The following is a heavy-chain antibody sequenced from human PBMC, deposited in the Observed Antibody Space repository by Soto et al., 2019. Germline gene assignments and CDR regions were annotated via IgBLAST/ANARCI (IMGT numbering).Heavy chain of an antibody. CDR1: GGSFSGYY. CDR2: INHSGST. D-gene: IGHD3-10*01. CDR3: ARARMGSGKIRYFDL. V-gene: IGHV4-34*01. Sequence: QVQLQQWGAGLLKPSETLSLTCAVYGGSFSGYYWSWIRQPPGKGLEWIGEINHSGSTNYNPSLKSRVTISVDTSKNQFSLKLSSVTAADTAVYYCARARMGSGKIRYFDLWGRGTLVTVSS. J-gene: IGHJ2*01.